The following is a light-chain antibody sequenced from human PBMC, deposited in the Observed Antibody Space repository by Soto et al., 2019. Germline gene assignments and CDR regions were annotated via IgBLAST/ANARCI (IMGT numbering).Light chain of an antibody. Sequence: QSALTQPPAVSGAPGQRVTISCTGSSSNIGAGYDVYWYQQLPGTDPKLLIYANTNRPSGVPDRFSGSKSGTSASLAITGLQAEDEADYDCQSYDSSLSGSRVFGGGTKLTVL. CDR2: ANT. J-gene: IGLJ3*02. CDR1: SSNIGAGYD. V-gene: IGLV1-40*01. CDR3: QSYDSSLSGSRV.